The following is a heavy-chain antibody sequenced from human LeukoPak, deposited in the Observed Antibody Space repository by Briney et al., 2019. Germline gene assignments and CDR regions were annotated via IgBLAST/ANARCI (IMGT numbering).Heavy chain of an antibody. D-gene: IGHD2-2*01. CDR2: LSGSGYNT. V-gene: IGHV3-23*01. Sequence: GGSLRLSCAASGSTFSSHALSWVRQAPGKGLEWVSSLSGSGYNTYYADSVKGRFTISRDNSKDTVYLQMNSLRAEDTAVYYCAKDPYGTRYFDYWGQGTLVTVSS. CDR3: AKDPYGTRYFDY. J-gene: IGHJ4*02. CDR1: GSTFSSHA.